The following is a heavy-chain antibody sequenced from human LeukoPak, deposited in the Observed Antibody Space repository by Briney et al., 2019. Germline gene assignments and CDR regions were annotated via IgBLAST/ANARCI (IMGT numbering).Heavy chain of an antibody. D-gene: IGHD5-18*01. CDR3: RRSTRRRTAMVDY. CDR1: GGSISSYY. V-gene: IGHV4-59*08. CDR2: IYYSGST. J-gene: IGHJ4*02. Sequence: PSQTLSLTCTVSGGSISSYYWSWIWQPPGKGLEWIGSIYYSGSTNYNPSLKSRVTISVDTSKNQFSLKLSSVTAADTAVFYCRRSTRRRTAMVDYWGQGTLVTVSS.